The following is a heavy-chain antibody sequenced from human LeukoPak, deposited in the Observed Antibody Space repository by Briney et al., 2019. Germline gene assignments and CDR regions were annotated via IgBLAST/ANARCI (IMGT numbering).Heavy chain of an antibody. J-gene: IGHJ5*02. Sequence: GASVKVSCKASGYTFTGYYLHWVRQAPGQGLEWMGWINLNNGGTNYAQKFQGRVTMTRDTSISTAYMELSRLRSDETAVYYCARGYCSGSSCLRYNWFDPWGQGSLVTVSS. V-gene: IGHV1-2*02. CDR1: GYTFTGYY. D-gene: IGHD2-15*01. CDR3: ARGYCSGSSCLRYNWFDP. CDR2: INLNNGGT.